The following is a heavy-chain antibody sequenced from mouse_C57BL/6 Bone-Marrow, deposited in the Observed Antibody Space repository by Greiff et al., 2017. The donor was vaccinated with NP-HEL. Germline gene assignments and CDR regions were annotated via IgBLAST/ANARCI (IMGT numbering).Heavy chain of an antibody. V-gene: IGHV1-5*01. J-gene: IGHJ3*01. D-gene: IGHD2-3*01. CDR3: TRGGYDGYYAWFAY. CDR2: IYPGNSDT. Sequence: EVQLQQSGTVLARPGASVKMSCKTSGYTFTSYWMHWVKQRPGQGLEWIGAIYPGNSDTSYNQKFKGKAKLTAVTSASTAYMELSSLTNEDSAVYYCTRGGYDGYYAWFAYWGQGTLVTVSA. CDR1: GYTFTSYW.